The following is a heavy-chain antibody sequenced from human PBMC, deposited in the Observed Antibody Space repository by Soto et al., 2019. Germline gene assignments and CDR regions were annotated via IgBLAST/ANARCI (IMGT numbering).Heavy chain of an antibody. D-gene: IGHD3-16*02. Sequence: QVQLVESGGGVVQPGRSLRLSCAASGFTFSSYGMHWVRQAPGKGLEWVAVIWYDGSNKYYADSVKGRFTISRDNYKNALYLKMNSLRAEDTAVYYCARDGDYVWGSYRYGYYGMDVWGQGTTVTVSS. CDR3: ARDGDYVWGSYRYGYYGMDV. CDR1: GFTFSSYG. CDR2: IWYDGSNK. V-gene: IGHV3-33*01. J-gene: IGHJ6*02.